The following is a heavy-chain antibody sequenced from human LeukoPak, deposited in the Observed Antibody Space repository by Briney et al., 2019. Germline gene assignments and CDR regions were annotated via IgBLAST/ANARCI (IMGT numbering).Heavy chain of an antibody. D-gene: IGHD3-10*01. Sequence: ASVKVSCKASGYTLTVYYMHWVRQAPGQGLEWMVWINPNSGDTHYAQNFQGRVTLTRDTSISTAYMELSSLRSDDTAVYYCARDSGFYGSGTYSLGYWYFHLWGRGTLVTVSS. CDR3: ARDSGFYGSGTYSLGYWYFHL. V-gene: IGHV1-2*02. CDR2: INPNSGDT. CDR1: GYTLTVYY. J-gene: IGHJ2*01.